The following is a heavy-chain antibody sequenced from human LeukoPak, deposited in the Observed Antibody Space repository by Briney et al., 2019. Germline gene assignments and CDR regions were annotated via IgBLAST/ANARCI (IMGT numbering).Heavy chain of an antibody. D-gene: IGHD2-15*01. CDR1: GGSISSYY. CDR3: ARTDGTVVAQSGVFDL. J-gene: IGHJ2*01. CDR2: IYYSGST. Sequence: ASETLSLTCTVSGGSISSYYWSWIRQPPGKGLEWIGYIYYSGSTNYNPSLKSRVTISVDTSKNQFSLKLSSVTAADTAVYYCARTDGTVVAQSGVFDLWGRGTLVTVSS. V-gene: IGHV4-59*12.